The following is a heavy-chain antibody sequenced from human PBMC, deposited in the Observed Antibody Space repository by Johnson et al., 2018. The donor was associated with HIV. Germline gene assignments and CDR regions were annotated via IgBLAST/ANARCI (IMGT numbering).Heavy chain of an antibody. CDR2: IGIAGDT. V-gene: IGHV3-13*01. J-gene: IGHJ3*02. CDR3: ASAKSGSFDAFDI. D-gene: IGHD1-26*01. Sequence: EVQLVASGGGLVQPGGSLRLSCAASGFTFSSYDMHWVRQATGKGLEWVSVIGIAGDTYYPGSVKGRFTISTENAKNSLYLQMNSLRAEDTAVYYCASAKSGSFDAFDIWGQGTMVTVSS. CDR1: GFTFSSYD.